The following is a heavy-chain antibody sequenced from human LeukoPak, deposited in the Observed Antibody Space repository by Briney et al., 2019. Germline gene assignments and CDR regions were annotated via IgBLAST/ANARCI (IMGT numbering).Heavy chain of an antibody. J-gene: IGHJ4*02. D-gene: IGHD1-26*01. V-gene: IGHV1-2*06. CDR1: GHTFTGYY. CDR3: ARVDPLLVGATPLDY. Sequence: ASVKISCKASGHTFTGYYMHWVRQAPGQGLEWMGRINPNSGGTNYAQKFQGRVTMTRDTSISTAYMELSRLRSDDTAVYYCARVDPLLVGATPLDYWGQGTLVTVSS. CDR2: INPNSGGT.